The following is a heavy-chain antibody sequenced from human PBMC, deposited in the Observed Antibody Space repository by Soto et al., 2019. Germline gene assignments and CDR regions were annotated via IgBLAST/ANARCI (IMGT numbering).Heavy chain of an antibody. CDR3: AKDLENTYSPHY. V-gene: IGHV3-30*18. Sequence: QVQLEVTGGGVVQPGRSLRLSCAASGFTFRNFAMYWVRQAPGKGLEWMAFISHDGGEKHYADSVKGRFTVSRDNSKNTVSMQMSSLRVEDTAVYYCAKDLENTYSPHYWGQGTLVIVSS. D-gene: IGHD5-18*01. CDR1: GFTFRNFA. CDR2: ISHDGGEK. J-gene: IGHJ4*02.